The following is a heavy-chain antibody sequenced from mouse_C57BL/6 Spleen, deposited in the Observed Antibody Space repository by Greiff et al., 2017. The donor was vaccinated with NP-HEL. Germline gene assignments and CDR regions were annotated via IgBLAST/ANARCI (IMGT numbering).Heavy chain of an antibody. CDR1: GYTFTSYT. CDR2: INPSSGYT. D-gene: IGHD2-4*01. Sequence: QVQLQQSGAELARPGASVKMSCKASGYTFTSYTMHWVKQRPGQGLEWIGYINPSSGYTKYNQKFKDKATLTADKSSSTAYMQLSSLTSEDSAVDYCAPYDYVGYWGQGTTLTVSS. CDR3: APYDYVGY. J-gene: IGHJ2*01. V-gene: IGHV1-4*01.